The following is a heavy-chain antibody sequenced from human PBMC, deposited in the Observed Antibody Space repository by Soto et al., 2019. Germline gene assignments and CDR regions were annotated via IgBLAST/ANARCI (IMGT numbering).Heavy chain of an antibody. CDR2: IIPIFGTA. Sequence: GASVKVSCKASGGTFSSYAMSWVGQAPVQVLEWMGGIIPIFGTANYAQKFQGRVTITADESTSTAYMELSSLRSEDTAVYYCARDRGSRRWRPYDSYGMDVWG. CDR3: ARDRGSRRWRPYDSYGMDV. J-gene: IGHJ6*02. D-gene: IGHD6-13*01. CDR1: GGTFSSYA. V-gene: IGHV1-69*13.